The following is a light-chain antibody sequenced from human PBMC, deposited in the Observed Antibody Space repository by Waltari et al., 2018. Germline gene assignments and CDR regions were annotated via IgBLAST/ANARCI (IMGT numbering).Light chain of an antibody. J-gene: IGKJ2*01. CDR2: DAS. Sequence: EIVLTQSPATLSLSPGARATLSCRARQSVSSYFAWYQQKPGQATRLLIYDASNRATGIPARFSGSGSGTDFTLTISSLEPEDFAVYYCQQRSNWPPYTFGQGTKLEIK. CDR3: QQRSNWPPYT. CDR1: QSVSSY. V-gene: IGKV3-11*01.